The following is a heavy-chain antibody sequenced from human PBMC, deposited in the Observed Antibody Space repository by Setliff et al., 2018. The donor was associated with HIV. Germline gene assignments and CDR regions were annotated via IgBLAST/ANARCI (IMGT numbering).Heavy chain of an antibody. CDR2: IYHSGST. V-gene: IGHV4-38-2*01. J-gene: IGHJ5*02. CDR3: TRVGTYGVGGWFDP. CDR1: GYSISSGYY. D-gene: IGHD3-16*01. Sequence: SETLSLTCAVSGYSISSGYYWGWIRQPPGKGLEWIGSIYHSGSTYYNPSLKSRVTISVDTSKNQFSLKLSSVTAADTAMYYCTRVGTYGVGGWFDPWGQGALVTVSS.